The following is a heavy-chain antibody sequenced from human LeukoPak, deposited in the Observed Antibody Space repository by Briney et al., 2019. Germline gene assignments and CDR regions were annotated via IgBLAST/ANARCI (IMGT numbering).Heavy chain of an antibody. Sequence: QTGGSLRLSCAASGFTFSSYGMHWVRQAPGKGLEWVAVIWYDGSNKYYADSVKGRFTISRDNSKNTLYLQMNSLRAEDTAVYYCARESYGDYDAFDYWGQGTLVTVSS. J-gene: IGHJ4*02. CDR1: GFTFSSYG. D-gene: IGHD4-17*01. CDR3: ARESYGDYDAFDY. V-gene: IGHV3-33*01. CDR2: IWYDGSNK.